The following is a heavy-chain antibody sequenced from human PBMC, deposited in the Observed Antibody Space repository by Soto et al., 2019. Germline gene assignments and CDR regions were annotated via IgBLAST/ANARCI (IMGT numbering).Heavy chain of an antibody. CDR2: IYYSGST. Sequence: SETLSLTCTVSGGSISSGDYYWSWIRQPPGKGLEWIGYIYYSGSTYYNPPLKSRVTISVDTSKNQFSLKLSSVTAADTAVYYCARGYIAAAAYYFDYWGQGTLVTVSS. V-gene: IGHV4-30-4*01. J-gene: IGHJ4*02. CDR1: GGSISSGDYY. D-gene: IGHD6-13*01. CDR3: ARGYIAAAAYYFDY.